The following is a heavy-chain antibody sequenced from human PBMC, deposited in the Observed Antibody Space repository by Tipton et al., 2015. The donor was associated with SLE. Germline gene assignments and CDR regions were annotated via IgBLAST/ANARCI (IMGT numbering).Heavy chain of an antibody. CDR1: GGSFSGYY. CDR3: ARATYYYYNAFDI. J-gene: IGHJ3*02. V-gene: IGHV4-59*01. Sequence: TLSLTCAVYGGSFSGYYWTWIRQPPGKGLEWIGYIYYSGSTAYNPSLKSRVTISVDTSKNQFSLKLSSVTAADTAVFYCARATYYYYNAFDIWGQGTMVTVSS. D-gene: IGHD3-10*01. CDR2: IYYSGST.